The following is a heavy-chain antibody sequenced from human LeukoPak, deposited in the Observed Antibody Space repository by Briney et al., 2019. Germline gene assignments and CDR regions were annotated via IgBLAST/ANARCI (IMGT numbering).Heavy chain of an antibody. CDR1: GGSISSSSYY. CDR3: ARHIPGLGAVAGTQIDY. CDR2: IYYSGST. D-gene: IGHD6-19*01. V-gene: IGHV4-39*01. J-gene: IGHJ4*02. Sequence: PSETLSLTCTVSGGSISSSSYYWGWIRQPPGKGLEWIGSIYYSGSTYYNPSLKSRVTISVDTSKNQFSLKLSSVTAADTAVYYCARHIPGLGAVAGTQIDYWGQGTLVTVSS.